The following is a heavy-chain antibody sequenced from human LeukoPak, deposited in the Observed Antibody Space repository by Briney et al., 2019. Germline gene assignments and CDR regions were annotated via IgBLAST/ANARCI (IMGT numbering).Heavy chain of an antibody. D-gene: IGHD1-26*01. CDR1: GGTFSSYA. CDR2: IIPIFGTA. V-gene: IGHV1-69*05. J-gene: IGHJ6*03. Sequence: ASVKVSCKASGGTFSSYAISWVRQAPGQGLEWMGGIIPIFGTANYAQKFQGRVTITTDESTSTAYMELSSLRSEDTAVYHCARGDSGSYQRAPYYYYYYMDVWGKGTTVTVSS. CDR3: ARGDSGSYQRAPYYYYYYMDV.